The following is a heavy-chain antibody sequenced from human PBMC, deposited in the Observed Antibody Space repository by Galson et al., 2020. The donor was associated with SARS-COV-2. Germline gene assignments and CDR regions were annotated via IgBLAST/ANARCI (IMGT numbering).Heavy chain of an antibody. D-gene: IGHD3-22*01. CDR3: ARTHYYDSSGYVYYYYYGMDV. CDR2: IIPIFGTA. J-gene: IGHJ6*02. CDR1: GGTFSSYA. V-gene: IGHV1-69*13. Sequence: SVKVSCKASGGTFSSYAISWVRQAPGQGLEWMGGIIPIFGTANYAQKFQGRVTITADESTSTAYMELSSLRSEDTAVYYCARTHYYDSSGYVYYYYYGMDVWGRGTTVTVSS.